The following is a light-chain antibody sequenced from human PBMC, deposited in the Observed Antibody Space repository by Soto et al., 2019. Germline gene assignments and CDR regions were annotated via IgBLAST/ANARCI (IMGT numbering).Light chain of an antibody. CDR3: SSHGGNSPDV. CDR2: EVN. V-gene: IGLV2-8*01. J-gene: IGLJ1*01. Sequence: QSALTQPPSASGSPGQSVAISCTGTTSDIGGYNYVSWYQQHPGKAPKLMIYEVNKRPSGVPDRFSDSKSGNTASLTVSGLQAEDEADYYCSSHGGNSPDVFGTGTKLTVL. CDR1: TSDIGGYNY.